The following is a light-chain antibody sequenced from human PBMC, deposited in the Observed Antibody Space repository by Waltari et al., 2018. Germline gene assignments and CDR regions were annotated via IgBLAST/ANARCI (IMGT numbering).Light chain of an antibody. CDR1: SRDVGSYDY. V-gene: IGLV2-11*01. CDR3: CSFGGGYPVV. J-gene: IGLJ3*02. Sequence: QSALTQPRSASGSPGQSVTISCTGTSRDVGSYDYVSWYQQHPGKAPKFMIYDVNKRPAGVPDRFSGSKSGNTASLTISGLQAEDEADYYCCSFGGGYPVVFGGGTTLTVL. CDR2: DVN.